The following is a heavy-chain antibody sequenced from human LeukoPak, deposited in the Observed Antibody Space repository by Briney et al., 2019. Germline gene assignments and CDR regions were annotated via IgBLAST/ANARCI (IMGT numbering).Heavy chain of an antibody. J-gene: IGHJ6*03. Sequence: PGGSLRLSCAASGFTFSSYAMSWVRQAPGKGLEWVSAISARGGSTYYADSVKGRFTISRDNSKNTLYLQMNSVRAEDTAVYYCAKDRRLLYSGGRDYYYMDVWGKGTTVTISS. V-gene: IGHV3-23*01. CDR3: AKDRRLLYSGGRDYYYMDV. D-gene: IGHD2-15*01. CDR2: ISARGGST. CDR1: GFTFSSYA.